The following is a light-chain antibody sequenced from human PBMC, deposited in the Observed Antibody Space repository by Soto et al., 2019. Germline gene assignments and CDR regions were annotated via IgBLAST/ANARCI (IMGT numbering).Light chain of an antibody. Sequence: EIVLTQSPATLSLSPGERATLSCRASQSVSSYLAWYQQKPGQAPRLLIYDASNRATGIPARFSGSGSGTDFTLTTSSLQPEDFATYYCQHLHSYALTFGGGTKVDIK. J-gene: IGKJ4*01. CDR3: QHLHSYALT. V-gene: IGKV3-11*01. CDR1: QSVSSY. CDR2: DAS.